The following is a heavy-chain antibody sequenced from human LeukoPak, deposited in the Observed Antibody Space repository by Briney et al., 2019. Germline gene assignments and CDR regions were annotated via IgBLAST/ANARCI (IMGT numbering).Heavy chain of an antibody. J-gene: IGHJ4*02. CDR1: GFTFSDYY. V-gene: IGHV3-11*04. CDR3: ARDAEYSSSLDY. CDR2: ISSSGSTI. D-gene: IGHD6-6*01. Sequence: GGSLRLSCAASGFTFSDYYMSWIRQAPGKGLEWVSYISSSGSTIYYADSVKGRFTISRDNSKNTLYLQMNSLRAEDTAVYYCARDAEYSSSLDYWGQGTLVTVSS.